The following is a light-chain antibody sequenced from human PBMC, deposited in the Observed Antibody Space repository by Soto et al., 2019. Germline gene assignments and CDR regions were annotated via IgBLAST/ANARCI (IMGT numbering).Light chain of an antibody. CDR3: SSYTGSSTPVVV. J-gene: IGLJ2*01. V-gene: IGLV2-14*01. Sequence: FSGSKSGNTASLTISGLQAEDEADYYCSSYTGSSTPVVVFGGGTKLTVL.